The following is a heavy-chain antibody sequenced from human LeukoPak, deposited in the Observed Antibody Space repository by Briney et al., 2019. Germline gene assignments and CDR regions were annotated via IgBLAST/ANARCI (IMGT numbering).Heavy chain of an antibody. CDR2: IYYSGST. J-gene: IGHJ3*02. D-gene: IGHD3-10*01. CDR1: GGSISSYY. V-gene: IGHV4-59*01. Sequence: PSETLSLTCTVSGGSISSYYCSWIRQPPGKGLEWIGYIYYSGSTNYNPSLKSRVTISVDTSKNQFSLKLSSVTAADTAVYYCARALRSGSYYNVDAFDIWGQGTMVTVSS. CDR3: ARALRSGSYYNVDAFDI.